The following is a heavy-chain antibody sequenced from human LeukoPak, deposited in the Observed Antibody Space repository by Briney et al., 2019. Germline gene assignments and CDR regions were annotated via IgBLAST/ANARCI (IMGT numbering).Heavy chain of an antibody. Sequence: GGFLRLSCAASGFTFDDYGMHWVCQAPGKGLEWVSLITWDGGRTYYADSVKGRFTISRDNSKNSLHLHMNSLRPEDTALYYCVKGGSYYGYFDYWGQGTLVTVSS. CDR1: GFTFDDYG. D-gene: IGHD1-26*01. J-gene: IGHJ4*02. CDR3: VKGGSYYGYFDY. CDR2: ITWDGGRT. V-gene: IGHV3-43D*04.